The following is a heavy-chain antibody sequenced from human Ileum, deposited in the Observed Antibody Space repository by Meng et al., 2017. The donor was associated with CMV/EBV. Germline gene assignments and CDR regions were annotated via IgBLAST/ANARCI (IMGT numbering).Heavy chain of an antibody. D-gene: IGHD2-8*02. J-gene: IGHJ4*02. V-gene: IGHV2-5*02. CDR1: FFLTPIGVG. CDR2: IYSDDDQ. CDR3: ARRFRSGGGNYYFDY. Sequence: FFLTPIGVGVGWLRQPPGKALEWLALIYSDDDQRYSSSLRSRLAITEDTSKNQVVLTMTNMDPVDSGTYYCARRFRSGGGNYYFDYWGQGTLVTVSS.